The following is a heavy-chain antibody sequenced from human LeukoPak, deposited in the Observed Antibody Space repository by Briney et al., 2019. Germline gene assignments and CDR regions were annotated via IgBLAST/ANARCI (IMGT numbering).Heavy chain of an antibody. CDR2: IYYSGST. V-gene: IGHV4-39*07. J-gene: IGHJ4*02. Sequence: PSETLSLTCTVSGGSISSSSYYWGWIRQPPGKGLEWIGNIYYSGSTNYNPSLKSRVTISVATSKNQFSLKLSSVTAADTAVYYCATVAVAGLGGLFFDYWGQGTLVTVSS. CDR1: GGSISSSSYY. D-gene: IGHD6-19*01. CDR3: ATVAVAGLGGLFFDY.